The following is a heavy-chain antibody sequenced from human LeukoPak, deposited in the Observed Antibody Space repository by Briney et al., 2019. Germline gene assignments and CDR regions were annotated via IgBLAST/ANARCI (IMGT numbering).Heavy chain of an antibody. CDR2: IRYDGSNK. CDR3: AKDIVVVPAAATVP. D-gene: IGHD2-2*01. CDR1: GFTFSSYG. J-gene: IGHJ5*02. V-gene: IGHV3-30*02. Sequence: GGSLRLSCAASGFTFSSYGMHWVRQAPSKGLERVAFIRYDGSNKYYADSVKGRFTISRDNSKNTLYLQMNSLRAEDTAVYYCAKDIVVVPAAATVPWGQGTLVTVSS.